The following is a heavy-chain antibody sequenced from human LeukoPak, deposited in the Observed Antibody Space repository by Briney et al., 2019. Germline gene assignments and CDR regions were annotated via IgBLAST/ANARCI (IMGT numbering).Heavy chain of an antibody. J-gene: IGHJ4*02. D-gene: IGHD3-22*01. CDR2: MYYSGST. V-gene: IGHV4-59*12. CDR3: AREVRDSSGYYGLDY. CDR1: GDSISIYY. Sequence: PSETLSLTCTVSGDSISIYYWSWIRQSPGKGLEWIGYMYYSGSTSYNPSLKSRLTISVDTSKNQFSLKLSSVTAADTAVYYCAREVRDSSGYYGLDYWGQGTLVTVSS.